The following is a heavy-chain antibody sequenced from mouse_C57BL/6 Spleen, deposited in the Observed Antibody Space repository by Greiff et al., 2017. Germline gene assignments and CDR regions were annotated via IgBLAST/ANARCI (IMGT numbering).Heavy chain of an antibody. J-gene: IGHJ1*03. V-gene: IGHV5-4*01. CDR1: GFTFSSYA. CDR2: ISDGGSYT. CDR3: AREGDYYGNSDWYFDV. D-gene: IGHD2-1*01. Sequence: EVKLMESGGGLVKPGGSLKLSCAASGFTFSSYAMSWVRQTPEKRLEWVATISDGGSYTYYPDNVKGRFTISRDNAKNNLYLQMSHLKSEDTAMYYCAREGDYYGNSDWYFDVWGTGTTVTVSS.